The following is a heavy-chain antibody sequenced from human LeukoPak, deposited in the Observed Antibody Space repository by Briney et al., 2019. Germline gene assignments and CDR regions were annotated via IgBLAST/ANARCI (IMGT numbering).Heavy chain of an antibody. V-gene: IGHV4-39*07. CDR1: GGSISSSSYY. CDR2: IHNSGRS. CDR3: ARGLYCSGGSCYRVAYFDY. D-gene: IGHD2-15*01. Sequence: SETLSLTCTVSGGSISSSSYYWGWIRQPPGKGLEWIGSIHNSGRSSYNPSLKSRVTISVDTSKNQFSLKLSSVTAADTAVYYCARGLYCSGGSCYRVAYFDYWGQGTLVTVSS. J-gene: IGHJ4*02.